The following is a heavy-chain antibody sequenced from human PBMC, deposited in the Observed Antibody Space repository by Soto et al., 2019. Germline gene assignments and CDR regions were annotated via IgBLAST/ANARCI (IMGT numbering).Heavy chain of an antibody. CDR3: ARDLGTGTDY. V-gene: IGHV4-4*02. CDR2: IYHSGAT. J-gene: IGHJ4*02. D-gene: IGHD1-1*01. Sequence: QVHLQESGPGLVKPSGTLSLTCAVSGDSITNSNWWSWVRQAPGKGLEWIGEIYHSGATTYNPSLKSRVTISVDPPNNHFSLKLTSVTAADTAVYFCARDLGTGTDYWGQGTLVTVAS. CDR1: GDSITNSNW.